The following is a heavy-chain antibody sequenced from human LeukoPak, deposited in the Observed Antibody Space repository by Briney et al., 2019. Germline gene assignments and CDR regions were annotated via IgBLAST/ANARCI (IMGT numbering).Heavy chain of an antibody. Sequence: PGGSLRLSCAASGFTFSSYGMHWVRQAPGKGLEWVAFIRYDGSNKYYADSVKGRFTISRDNSKNTLYLQMNSLRADDTAVYYCAKVRYGSGWLQVSYYYYYGMDVWGQGTTVTVSS. J-gene: IGHJ6*02. V-gene: IGHV3-30*02. CDR3: AKVRYGSGWLQVSYYYYYGMDV. D-gene: IGHD6-19*01. CDR1: GFTFSSYG. CDR2: IRYDGSNK.